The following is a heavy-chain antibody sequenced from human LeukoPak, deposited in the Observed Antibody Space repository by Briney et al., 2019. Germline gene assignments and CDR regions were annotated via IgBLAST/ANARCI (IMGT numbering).Heavy chain of an antibody. J-gene: IGHJ4*02. CDR3: GGSWSGYSAIDY. V-gene: IGHV4-59*01. Sequence: PSETLSLTCTVSGGSISTYYWSWIRQPPGKGLEWIGYVSYSGSTNYNSSLKSRVTISVVTSKNQFSLRLTSVTAADTAVYYCGGSWSGYSAIDYWGQGSLVTVSS. D-gene: IGHD3-3*01. CDR2: VSYSGST. CDR1: GGSISTYY.